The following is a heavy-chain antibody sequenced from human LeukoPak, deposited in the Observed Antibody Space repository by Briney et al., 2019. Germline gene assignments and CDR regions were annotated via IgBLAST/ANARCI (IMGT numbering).Heavy chain of an antibody. J-gene: IGHJ6*03. D-gene: IGHD6-13*01. CDR3: ARAVAAASHYYYYMDV. Sequence: PSQTLSLTCTVSGGSISSGSYYWSWIRQPAGKGLEWIGRIYTSGSTNYNPSHKSRVTISVDTSKNQFSLKLSSVTAADTAVYYCARAVAAASHYYYYMDVWGKGTTVTVSS. CDR1: GGSISSGSYY. V-gene: IGHV4-61*02. CDR2: IYTSGST.